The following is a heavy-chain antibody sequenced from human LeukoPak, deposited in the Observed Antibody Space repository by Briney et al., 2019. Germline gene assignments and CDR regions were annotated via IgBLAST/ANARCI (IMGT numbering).Heavy chain of an antibody. CDR2: IRYDGSNK. J-gene: IGHJ4*02. V-gene: IGHV3-30*02. CDR3: AKSRIAVAGFSPFDY. CDR1: GFTFSSYG. D-gene: IGHD6-19*01. Sequence: PGGSLRLSCAASGFTFSSYGMHWVRQAPGKGLEWVAFIRYDGSNKYYADSVKGRLTISRDNSKNTLYLQMNSLRAEDTAVYYCAKSRIAVAGFSPFDYWGQGTLVTVSS.